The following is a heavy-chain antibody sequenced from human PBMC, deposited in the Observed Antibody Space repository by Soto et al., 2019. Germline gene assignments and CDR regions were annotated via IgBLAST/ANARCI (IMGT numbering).Heavy chain of an antibody. CDR1: GGSISGVGCY. V-gene: IGHV4-31*03. CDR3: ASSIIAARPPSSIDY. Sequence: SLTLSLTCTVSGGSISGVGCYWSWNSQHPGKGLEWIGYIYYSGSTYYNPSLKSRVTISVDTSKNQFSLKLSSVTAADTAVYYCASSIIAARPPSSIDYWGQGTLVTVSS. D-gene: IGHD6-6*01. CDR2: IYYSGST. J-gene: IGHJ4*02.